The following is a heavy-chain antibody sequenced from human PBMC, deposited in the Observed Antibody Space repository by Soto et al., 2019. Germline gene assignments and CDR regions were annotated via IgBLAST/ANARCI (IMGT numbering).Heavy chain of an antibody. Sequence: PSETLSLTCAVSGGSISSGGYSWSWIRQPPGKGLEWIGYIYHSGSTYYNPSLKSRVTISVDRSKNQFSLKLSSVTPADTAVYYCARQTSITMIVVVTRGAFDIWGQGTMVTVS. CDR2: IYHSGST. CDR1: GGSISSGGYS. V-gene: IGHV4-30-2*01. D-gene: IGHD3-22*01. J-gene: IGHJ3*02. CDR3: ARQTSITMIVVVTRGAFDI.